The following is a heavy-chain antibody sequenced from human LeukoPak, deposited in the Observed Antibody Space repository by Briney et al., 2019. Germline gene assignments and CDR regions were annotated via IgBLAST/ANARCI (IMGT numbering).Heavy chain of an antibody. V-gene: IGHV1-18*01. CDR1: GYTLTGYG. D-gene: IGHD6-6*01. CDR2: INTYNGNT. J-gene: IGHJ4*02. CDR3: ARVVAVAARRSFDY. Sequence: ASVKVSCKASGYTLTGYGIIWVRQAPGQGLEWMGWINTYNGNTNYAQRLQGRVTMTTDTSTSTAYMELRSLRSDDTAVYYCARVVAVAARRSFDYWGQGTLVTVSS.